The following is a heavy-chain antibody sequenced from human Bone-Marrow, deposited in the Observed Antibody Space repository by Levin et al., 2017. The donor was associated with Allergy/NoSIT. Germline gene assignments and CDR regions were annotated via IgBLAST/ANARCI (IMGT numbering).Heavy chain of an antibody. Sequence: SQTLSLTCAVYGGSYGGSLSGYYWSWIRQPPGKGLEWIGEIIQSGSSNHNPSLKSRVTISVDTSKNQFSLKLNSVTAADTAVYFCARGPVTAGSFDYWGQGTLVTVSS. CDR1: GGSYGGSLSGYY. J-gene: IGHJ4*02. V-gene: IGHV4-34*01. D-gene: IGHD2-21*02. CDR2: IIQSGSS. CDR3: ARGPVTAGSFDY.